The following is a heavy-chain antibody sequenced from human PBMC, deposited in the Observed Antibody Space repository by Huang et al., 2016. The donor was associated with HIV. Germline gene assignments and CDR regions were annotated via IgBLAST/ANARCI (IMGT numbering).Heavy chain of an antibody. D-gene: IGHD3-10*01. Sequence: QVQLEQWGAGLLKPSETLSLTCAVYGVSFSGYYWTWIRQSPGRGLEWIGEISQTAITTHNPSLRGRLTLSVDPSKKQFSLKLKSVTVADTATYYCARAEDVGRFGQLLPPPYGMDIWGRGTTVIVSS. V-gene: IGHV4-34*02. CDR3: ARAEDVGRFGQLLPPPYGMDI. CDR1: GVSFSGYY. J-gene: IGHJ6*02. CDR2: ISQTAIT.